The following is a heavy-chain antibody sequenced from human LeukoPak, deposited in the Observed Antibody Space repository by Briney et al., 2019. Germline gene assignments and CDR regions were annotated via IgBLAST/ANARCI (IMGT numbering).Heavy chain of an antibody. CDR2: ISSSGSTI. J-gene: IGHJ4*02. V-gene: IGHV3-11*01. D-gene: IGHD3-9*01. CDR1: GFTFSDYY. CDR3: AKDPKLRYFDWFDY. Sequence: GGSLRLSCAASGFTFSDYYMSWIRQAPGKGLEWVSYISSSGSTIYYADSVKGRFTISRDNAKNSLYLQMNSLRAEDTAVYYCAKDPKLRYFDWFDYWGQGTLVTVSS.